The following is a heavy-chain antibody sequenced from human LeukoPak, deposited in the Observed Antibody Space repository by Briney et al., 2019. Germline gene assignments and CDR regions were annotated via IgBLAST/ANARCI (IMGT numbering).Heavy chain of an antibody. CDR1: GGTFSSYA. CDR3: ASINYDILTGYRDY. V-gene: IGHV1-69*01. Sequence: ASVKVSCKASGGTFSSYAISWVRQAPGQGLEWMGGIIPIFGTANYAQKFQGRVTITADESTSTAYMELSSLRSEDTAVYYCASINYDILTGYRDYWGQGTLVTVSS. D-gene: IGHD3-9*01. J-gene: IGHJ4*02. CDR2: IIPIFGTA.